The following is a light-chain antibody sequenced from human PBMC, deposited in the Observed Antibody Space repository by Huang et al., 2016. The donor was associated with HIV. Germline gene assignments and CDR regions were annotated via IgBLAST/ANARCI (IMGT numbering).Light chain of an antibody. CDR3: QQYNNWPPLT. V-gene: IGKV3-15*01. CDR2: GAS. Sequence: EIVMTQSPATPSVSPGERATLSCRASQSVSSNLAWYQQKPGQAPRLLIYGASTRAAGIPVRFSGSGSGTEFTLSISSLQSEDFAIYYCQQYNNWPPLTFGGGTKVEIK. J-gene: IGKJ4*01. CDR1: QSVSSN.